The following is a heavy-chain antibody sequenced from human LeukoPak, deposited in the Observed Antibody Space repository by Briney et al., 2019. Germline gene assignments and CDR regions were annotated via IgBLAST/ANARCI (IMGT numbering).Heavy chain of an antibody. CDR3: AKVLDYGDDIYYFFDL. Sequence: GGSLRLSCAASGFTFSSNAMSWVRQAPGKGLEWVSDIRGSGVVTNYADSVRGRFTISRDNSKNTLYLQMNSLRVEDTAVYYCAKVLDYGDDIYYFFDLWGRGTLVTVSS. D-gene: IGHD4-17*01. V-gene: IGHV3-23*01. J-gene: IGHJ2*01. CDR1: GFTFSSNA. CDR2: IRGSGVVT.